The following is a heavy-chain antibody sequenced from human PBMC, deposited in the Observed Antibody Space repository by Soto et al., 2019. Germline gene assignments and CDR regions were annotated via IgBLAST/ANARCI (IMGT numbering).Heavy chain of an antibody. D-gene: IGHD1-1*01. Sequence: VGPLRFSGGVSGFTFSAYGMHWVRKGPGNRLIWVSRISDDASTTTYAASLKGRFTIPRDNANTTLYLQMNSLRADDTGLYYCTRGPRVSYTGTGAHWGQGTLVTVSS. CDR1: GFTFSAYG. J-gene: IGHJ4*02. CDR2: ISDDASTT. CDR3: TRGPRVSYTGTGAH. V-gene: IGHV3-74*01.